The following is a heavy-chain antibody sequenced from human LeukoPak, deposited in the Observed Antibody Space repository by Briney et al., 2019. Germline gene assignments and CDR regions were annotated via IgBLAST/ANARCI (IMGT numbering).Heavy chain of an antibody. CDR3: AELGITMIGGV. CDR1: GFSFSAYA. CDR2: ISFDGSNK. D-gene: IGHD3-10*02. V-gene: IGHV3-30*04. J-gene: IGHJ6*04. Sequence: GGSLRLSCAASGFSFSAYALHWVRQAPGKGLEWVTVISFDGSNKNYADSVKGRFIISRDSSKNTLYLQMNSLRAEDTAVYYCAELGITMIGGVWGKGTTVTISS.